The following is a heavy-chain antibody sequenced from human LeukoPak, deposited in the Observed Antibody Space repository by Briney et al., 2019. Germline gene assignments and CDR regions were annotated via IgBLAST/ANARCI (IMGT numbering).Heavy chain of an antibody. CDR2: IWYDGSNK. D-gene: IGHD3-22*01. Sequence: GGSLRLSCAASGFTFSSYGMHWVRQAPGKGLEWVAVIWYDGSNKYYADSVKGRFTISRDNSKNTLYLQMNSLRAEDTAVYYCAKDLYYYDSSGYQVHWGQGTLVTVSS. V-gene: IGHV3-33*06. CDR3: AKDLYYYDSSGYQVH. CDR1: GFTFSSYG. J-gene: IGHJ4*02.